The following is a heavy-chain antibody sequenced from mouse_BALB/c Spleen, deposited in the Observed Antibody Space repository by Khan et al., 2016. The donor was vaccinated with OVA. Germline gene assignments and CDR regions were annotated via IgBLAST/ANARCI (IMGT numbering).Heavy chain of an antibody. V-gene: IGHV2-2*02. Sequence: VQLQESGPGLVQPSQSLSITCTVSGFSLTTYGVHWVRQSPGKGLEWLGVIWSGGSTDYNAAFISRLSISKDSSKSQVFFQMNSLQVNDTAIYYCARNYDYDEVLAYWGQGTLVTVSA. J-gene: IGHJ3*01. CDR3: ARNYDYDEVLAY. CDR2: IWSGGST. D-gene: IGHD2-4*01. CDR1: GFSLTTYG.